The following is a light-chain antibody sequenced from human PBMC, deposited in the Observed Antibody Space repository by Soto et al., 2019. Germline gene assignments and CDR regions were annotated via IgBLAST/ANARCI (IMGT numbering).Light chain of an antibody. CDR1: QSFSSTF. J-gene: IGKJ2*01. Sequence: EVVMTQSPATLSVSPGERATLSCRASQSFSSTFLAWYQQKPGQAPRLLIHSTFSRATGVPDRFSGSASGTDFTLTISRLESEDFAVYYCQQYGRSPPYTFGQGTKLQIK. CDR2: STF. CDR3: QQYGRSPPYT. V-gene: IGKV3-20*01.